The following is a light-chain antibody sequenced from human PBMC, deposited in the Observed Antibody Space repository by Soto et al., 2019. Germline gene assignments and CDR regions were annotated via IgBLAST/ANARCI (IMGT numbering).Light chain of an antibody. V-gene: IGKV3-20*01. J-gene: IGKJ1*01. CDR3: QQYDSSPWT. CDR1: QSISSSY. CDR2: GAS. Sequence: EIVLTQSPGTLSLSPGKRATLSCRASQSISSSYLAWYQQRPGQAPRLLIYGASSRATGIPDRFSGSGSGTEFTLTISRLEPEDFAVYYCQQYDSSPWTFGQGTKVDIK.